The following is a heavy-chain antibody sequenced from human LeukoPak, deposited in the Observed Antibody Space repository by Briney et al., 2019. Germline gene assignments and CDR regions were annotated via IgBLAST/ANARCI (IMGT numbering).Heavy chain of an antibody. CDR3: AKDYWDTAMVDDAFDI. J-gene: IGHJ3*02. D-gene: IGHD5-18*01. V-gene: IGHV3-23*01. CDR2: ISGSGGST. Sequence: GRSLRLSCAASGFTFSSYAMSWVRQAPGKGLEWVSAISGSGGSTYYADSVKGRFTISRDNSKNTLYLQMNSLRAEDTAVYYCAKDYWDTAMVDDAFDIWGQGTMVTVSS. CDR1: GFTFSSYA.